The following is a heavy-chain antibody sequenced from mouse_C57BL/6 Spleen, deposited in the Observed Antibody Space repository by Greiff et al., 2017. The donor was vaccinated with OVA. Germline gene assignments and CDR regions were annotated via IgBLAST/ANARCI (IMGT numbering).Heavy chain of an antibody. CDR1: GFTFTDYY. CDR2: IRHNANGYTT. V-gene: IGHV7-3*01. J-gene: IGHJ4*01. Sequence: EVHLVESGGGLVQPGGSLSLSCAASGFTFTDYYMSWVRQPPGKALEWFGFIRHNANGYTTEYSVSVKGRFTISRDNSQSILDLQMKTLRAEDSATDYCARYGTCAMDYWGQGTSVTVSS. CDR3: ARYGTCAMDY. D-gene: IGHD3-3*01.